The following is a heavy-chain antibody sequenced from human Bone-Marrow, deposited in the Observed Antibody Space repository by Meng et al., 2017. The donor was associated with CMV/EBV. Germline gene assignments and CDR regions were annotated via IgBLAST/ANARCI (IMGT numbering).Heavy chain of an antibody. D-gene: IGHD3-22*01. V-gene: IGHV4-59*01. J-gene: IGHJ4*02. Sequence: GSLRLSSTVSGGSISNYYWTWIRQPPREGLGWIGHIDYTGSTNNNPTLKTRVTIAVDTTKNQFSLKRRFATAADAAVYYGARVDTSGYYYPIDYWGQGTLVTVSS. CDR3: ARVDTSGYYYPIDY. CDR1: GGSISNYY. CDR2: IDYTGST.